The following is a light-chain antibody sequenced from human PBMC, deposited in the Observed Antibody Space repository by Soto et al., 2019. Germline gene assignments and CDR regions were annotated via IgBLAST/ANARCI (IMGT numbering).Light chain of an antibody. Sequence: IVLTESPDTLSLSPGERAYISGRASQTVSNNYLAWYQQKPGQAPRLLIYGASTRVTGIPDRFSGSGSGTDFTLTISRLEPEDFAVYYCQQYGSSPKTFGQRTKVDIK. CDR3: QQYGSSPKT. CDR1: QTVSNNY. CDR2: GAS. J-gene: IGKJ1*01. V-gene: IGKV3-20*01.